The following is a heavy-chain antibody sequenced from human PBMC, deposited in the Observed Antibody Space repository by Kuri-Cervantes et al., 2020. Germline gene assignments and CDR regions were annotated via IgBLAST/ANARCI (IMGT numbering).Heavy chain of an antibody. CDR3: ATAVFTGYYYMDV. D-gene: IGHD4-11*01. V-gene: IGHV4-59*01. J-gene: IGHJ6*03. Sequence: SETLSLTCTVSGGSISSYYWSWIRQPPGKGLEWIGYIYYSGSTNYNPSLKSRVTISVDTSKNQFSLKLSSVTAADTAVYYCATAVFTGYYYMDVWGKGTTVTVSS. CDR2: IYYSGST. CDR1: GGSISSYY.